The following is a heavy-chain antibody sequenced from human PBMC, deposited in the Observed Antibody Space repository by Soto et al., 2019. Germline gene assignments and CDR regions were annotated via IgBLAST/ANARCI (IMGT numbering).Heavy chain of an antibody. CDR2: MNTTNGNT. CDR1: TYTFTNYD. V-gene: IGHV1-8*01. Sequence: QVQLVQSGAEVKKPGASVKVSCKASTYTFTNYDINWFRQATGQGLEWMGWMNTTNGNTGYAQNFQGRVTMTRSTYITTNNMELSSLRSEYTAVYYCAKGPRNWGVDYWGQGTLVTVSS. J-gene: IGHJ4*02. CDR3: AKGPRNWGVDY. D-gene: IGHD7-27*01.